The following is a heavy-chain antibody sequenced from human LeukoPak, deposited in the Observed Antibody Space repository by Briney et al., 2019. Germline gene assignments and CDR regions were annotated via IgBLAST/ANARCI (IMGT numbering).Heavy chain of an antibody. CDR3: ARWRGSSGYFDY. V-gene: IGHV4-59*11. Sequence: SETLSLTCTVPGGSISSHYWSWIRQPPGKGLEWIGYIYYSGSTSYNPSLKSRVTISVDTSKNQFSLKLSSVTAADTAVYYCARWRGSSGYFDYWGQGTLVTVSS. CDR1: GGSISSHY. CDR2: IYYSGST. J-gene: IGHJ4*02. D-gene: IGHD3-10*01.